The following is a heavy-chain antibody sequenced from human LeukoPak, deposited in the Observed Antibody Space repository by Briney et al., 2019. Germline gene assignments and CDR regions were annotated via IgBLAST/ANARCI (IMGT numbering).Heavy chain of an antibody. CDR2: INHSGST. Sequence: SETLSLTCAVYGGSFSGYYWSWIRQPPGKGLEWIGEINHSGSTNYNPSLKSRLTISIDTAKNQFSLNLSSVTAADTAVYYCARAEPYCSSTSCPNYNWFDPWGQGTLVTVSS. J-gene: IGHJ5*02. D-gene: IGHD2-2*01. CDR3: ARAEPYCSSTSCPNYNWFDP. V-gene: IGHV4-34*01. CDR1: GGSFSGYY.